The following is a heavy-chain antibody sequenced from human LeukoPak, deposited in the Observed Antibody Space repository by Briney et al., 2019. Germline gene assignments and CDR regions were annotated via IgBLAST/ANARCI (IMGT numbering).Heavy chain of an antibody. CDR1: GFTFKNYA. Sequence: GGSLRLSCVASGFTFKNYATGWVRQPPGKGLERVSVMTGSGDSTYYADSVKGRFTISRDNSKNTLYLQMDSLRADDTAVYYCAKDPTDYSPYYFDLWGQGTLVTVSS. CDR3: AKDPTDYSPYYFDL. V-gene: IGHV3-23*01. CDR2: MTGSGDST. J-gene: IGHJ4*02. D-gene: IGHD2-21*01.